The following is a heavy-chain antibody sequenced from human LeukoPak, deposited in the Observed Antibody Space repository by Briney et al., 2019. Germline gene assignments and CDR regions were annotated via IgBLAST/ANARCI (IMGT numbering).Heavy chain of an antibody. CDR2: IRSSGSPI. J-gene: IGHJ4*02. Sequence: HTGGSLRLSCAASGFTFSGYSMNWVRQAPGKGLEWVSYIRSSGSPIYYADSVKGRFTISRDNAKNSVYLQMNSLRDEDTAVYYCVRDPDALDYWGQGTLVTVSS. CDR3: VRDPDALDY. V-gene: IGHV3-48*02. CDR1: GFTFSGYS.